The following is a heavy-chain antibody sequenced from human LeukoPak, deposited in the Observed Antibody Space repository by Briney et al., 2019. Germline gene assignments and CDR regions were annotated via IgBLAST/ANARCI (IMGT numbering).Heavy chain of an antibody. D-gene: IGHD2-2*01. CDR3: ARATEAGGYCSSTSCLPFYYYYYMDV. CDR2: INPNSGGT. V-gene: IGHV1-2*02. Sequence: ASAKVSCKASGYTFTGYYMHWVRQAPGQGLEWMGWINPNSGGTNYAQKFQGRVTMTRDTSISTAYMELSRLRSDDTAVYYCARATEAGGYCSSTSCLPFYYYYYMDVWGKGTTVTVSS. CDR1: GYTFTGYY. J-gene: IGHJ6*03.